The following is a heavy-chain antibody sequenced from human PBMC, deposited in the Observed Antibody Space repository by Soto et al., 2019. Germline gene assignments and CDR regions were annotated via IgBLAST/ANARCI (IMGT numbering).Heavy chain of an antibody. J-gene: IGHJ4*02. V-gene: IGHV4-39*01. CDR3: ARHRRETGTYAQPLDY. CDR2: ICSTGTT. CDR1: GGSISDTSYY. Sequence: SETLSLTCSVSGGSISDTSYYWGWVRQPPGKGLEWIGSICSTGTTYYIPSLKSRVTMSVDTSKNQFSLSLNSVTAADTALYFCARHRRETGTYAQPLDYWGQGTLVTVSS. D-gene: IGHD1-1*01.